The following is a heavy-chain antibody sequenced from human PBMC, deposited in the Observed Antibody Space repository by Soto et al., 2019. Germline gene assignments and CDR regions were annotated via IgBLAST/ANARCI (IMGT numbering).Heavy chain of an antibody. J-gene: IGHJ6*03. CDR3: ARGYCSGGSCYWGVYYMDV. D-gene: IGHD2-15*01. V-gene: IGHV4-59*01. Sequence: SETLSLTCTVSGGSISSYYWSWIRQPPGKGLEWIGYIYYSGSTNYNPSLKSRVTISVDTSKNQFSLKLSSVTAADTAVYYCARGYCSGGSCYWGVYYMDVWGKETTVTVYS. CDR2: IYYSGST. CDR1: GGSISSYY.